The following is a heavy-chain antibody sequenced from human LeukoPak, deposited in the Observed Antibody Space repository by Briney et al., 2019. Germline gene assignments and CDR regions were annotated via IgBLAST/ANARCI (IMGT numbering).Heavy chain of an antibody. Sequence: GGSLRLSCAASGFTLSSYAMSWVRQGPGKGLEWVSAISVSGNTYHADSVKGRFTISRDSSKNTLYLQMNSLRAEDTAVYYCAKGRGWEASYYYYYMDVWGKGTTVTISS. V-gene: IGHV3-23*01. J-gene: IGHJ6*03. CDR3: AKGRGWEASYYYYYMDV. D-gene: IGHD1-26*01. CDR2: ISVSGNT. CDR1: GFTLSSYA.